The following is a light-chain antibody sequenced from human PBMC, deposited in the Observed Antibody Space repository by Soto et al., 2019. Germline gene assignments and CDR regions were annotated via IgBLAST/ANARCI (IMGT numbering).Light chain of an antibody. J-gene: IGLJ1*01. V-gene: IGLV2-11*01. CDR1: SSDVGGYKY. Sequence: QSALTQPRSVSGSPGQSVTISCTGTSSDVGGYKYVSWYQQHPGKAPKVIIFDVNKRPSGVPGRFSGSKSGNTASLTISGLQTEDDADYYCCSYTGSFYIFGTGTKGTVL. CDR3: CSYTGSFYI. CDR2: DVN.